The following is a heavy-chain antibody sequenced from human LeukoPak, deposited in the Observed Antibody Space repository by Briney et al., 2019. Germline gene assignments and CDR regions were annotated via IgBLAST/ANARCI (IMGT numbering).Heavy chain of an antibody. CDR2: IIPIFGTA. D-gene: IGHD3-16*01. Sequence: ASVKVSCKASGYTFTSYDINWVRQAPGQGLEWMGGIIPIFGTANYAQKFQGRVTITADESTSTAYMELSSLRSEDTAVYYCARNMITFGGVIGHFDYWGQGTLVTVSS. J-gene: IGHJ4*02. CDR3: ARNMITFGGVIGHFDY. V-gene: IGHV1-69*13. CDR1: GYTFTSYD.